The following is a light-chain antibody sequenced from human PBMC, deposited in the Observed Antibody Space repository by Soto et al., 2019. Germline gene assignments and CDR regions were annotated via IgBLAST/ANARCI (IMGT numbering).Light chain of an antibody. CDR2: GNS. CDR3: QSYDSSLSEV. V-gene: IGLV1-40*01. J-gene: IGLJ1*01. CDR1: SSNIGAGYD. Sequence: QSVLTQPPSVSGAPGQTVTISCTGSSSNIGAGYDVHWYQQLPGTAPKLLIYGNSNRPSGVPDRFSGSKSGTSASLAITGLQAEEEADYYCQSYDSSLSEVFGTGTKVTVL.